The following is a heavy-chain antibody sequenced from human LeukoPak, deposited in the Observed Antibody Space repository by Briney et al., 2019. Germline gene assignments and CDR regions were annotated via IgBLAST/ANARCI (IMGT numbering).Heavy chain of an antibody. D-gene: IGHD6-19*01. J-gene: IGHJ4*02. CDR1: GGSISSYY. Sequence: PSETLSLTCTVSGGSISSYYWSWIRQPAGKGLEWIGRFYTSGSTNYNPSLKSRVTMSVDTSKNQFSLKLSSVTAADTAVYYCARGRGAYSSGWYVLGNFDYWGQGTLVTVSS. CDR3: ARGRGAYSSGWYVLGNFDY. CDR2: FYTSGST. V-gene: IGHV4-4*07.